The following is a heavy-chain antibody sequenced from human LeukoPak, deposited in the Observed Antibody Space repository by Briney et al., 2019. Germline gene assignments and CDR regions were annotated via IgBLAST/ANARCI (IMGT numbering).Heavy chain of an antibody. J-gene: IGHJ4*02. CDR1: GDSINAYN. Sequence: SETLSLTCTVSGDSINAYNWTWVRQPPGKGLEWIGYIYYSGSTDYNPFLKTRVTISVDTSKNQFSLRLTSVTAADTAVYYCARRFDSWGQGILVTVSS. CDR2: IYYSGST. V-gene: IGHV4-59*08. CDR3: ARRFDS.